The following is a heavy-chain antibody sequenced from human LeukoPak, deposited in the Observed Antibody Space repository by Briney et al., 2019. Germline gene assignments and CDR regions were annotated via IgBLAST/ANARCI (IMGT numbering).Heavy chain of an antibody. CDR3: ARGLRGGYSYLFDP. CDR1: GGSFSGYY. D-gene: IGHD5-18*01. J-gene: IGHJ5*02. V-gene: IGHV4-34*01. Sequence: SETLSLTCAVYGGSFSGYYWSCIRQPPGKGLEWIGEINHSGSTNYNPSLKSRVTISVDTSNNQFSLKLSSVTAAHTAVYYCARGLRGGYSYLFDPWGQGTLVTVSS. CDR2: INHSGST.